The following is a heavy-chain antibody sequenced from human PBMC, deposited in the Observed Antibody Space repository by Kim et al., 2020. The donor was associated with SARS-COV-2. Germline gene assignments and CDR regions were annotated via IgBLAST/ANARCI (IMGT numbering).Heavy chain of an antibody. CDR2: IRSKAYGGTT. D-gene: IGHD4-17*01. V-gene: IGHV3-49*03. J-gene: IGHJ5*02. CDR1: GFTFGDYA. Sequence: GGSLRLSCTASGFTFGDYAMSWFRQAPGKGLEWVGFIRSKAYGGTTEYAASVKGRFTISRDDSKSIAYLQMNSLKTEDTAVYYCTRDGGYGDYNWFDPWGQGTLVTVSS. CDR3: TRDGGYGDYNWFDP.